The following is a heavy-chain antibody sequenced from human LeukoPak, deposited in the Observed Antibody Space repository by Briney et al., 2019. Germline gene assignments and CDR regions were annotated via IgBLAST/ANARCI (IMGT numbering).Heavy chain of an antibody. V-gene: IGHV3-23*01. CDR3: AKDRTTFDY. CDR1: GFTFNIYA. Sequence: GGSLRLSCAASGFTFNIYAMNWVRQAPGQGLEWVSAIKGSSGSTYYADSVKGRFTISRDDSQNTLYLQMNSLRAEDTAVYYCAKDRTTFDYWGRGTLVTVSS. J-gene: IGHJ4*02. CDR2: IKGSSGST. D-gene: IGHD4-11*01.